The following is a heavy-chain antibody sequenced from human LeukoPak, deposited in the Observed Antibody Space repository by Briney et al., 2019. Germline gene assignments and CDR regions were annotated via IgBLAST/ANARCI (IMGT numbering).Heavy chain of an antibody. J-gene: IGHJ4*02. CDR3: ARAADYFDY. V-gene: IGHV3-48*01. CDR1: RFTFSTYS. Sequence: PGGSLRLSCAASRFTFSTYSMNWVRQAPGKGLEWVSYISSSSSTIYYADSVKGRFTISRDNAKNSLYLQMNCLRAEDTAVYYCARAADYFDYWGQGTLVTVSS. CDR2: ISSSSSTI.